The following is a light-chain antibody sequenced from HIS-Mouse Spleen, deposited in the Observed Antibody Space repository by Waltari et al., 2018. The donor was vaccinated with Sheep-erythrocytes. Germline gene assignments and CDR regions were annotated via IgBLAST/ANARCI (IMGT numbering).Light chain of an antibody. CDR3: CSYAGSYTLV. J-gene: IGLJ3*02. Sequence: QSALTQPRSVSGSPGQSVTISCTGTSSAVGGYNYVSWYQQHPGKAPKLMIYDVSKRPEGFPDRFSGSKSGNTASLTISGLQAEDEADYYCCSYAGSYTLVFGGGTKLTVL. CDR2: DVS. V-gene: IGLV2-11*01. CDR1: SSAVGGYNY.